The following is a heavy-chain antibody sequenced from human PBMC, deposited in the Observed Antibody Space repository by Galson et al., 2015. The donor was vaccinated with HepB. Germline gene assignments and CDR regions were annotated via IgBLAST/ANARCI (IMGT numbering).Heavy chain of an antibody. D-gene: IGHD6-6*01. Sequence: QSGAEVKTPGPSVKVSCKASGYTFTTYGLNWLRQAPGQGIEWMGWISAYNGNTNYAQKLQGRVTMTTDTSTSTAYMELRSLRSDDTAVYYCARDLYSSSSGRSVGFDYWGQGTLVTVSS. CDR3: ARDLYSSSSGRSVGFDY. V-gene: IGHV1-18*01. CDR1: GYTFTTYG. CDR2: ISAYNGNT. J-gene: IGHJ4*02.